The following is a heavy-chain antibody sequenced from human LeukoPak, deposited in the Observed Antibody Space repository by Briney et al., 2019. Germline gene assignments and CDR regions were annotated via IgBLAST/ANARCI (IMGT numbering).Heavy chain of an antibody. CDR2: INHSGTT. Sequence: PSETLSLTCAVYGGSFSGYYWSWIRQPPGGGLEWIGEINHSGTTNYNPSLKSRVTISVDTSKNQFSLKLSSVTAADTAVYYCARVDPVGATPPSDYWGQGTLVTVSS. J-gene: IGHJ4*02. D-gene: IGHD1-26*01. CDR3: ARVDPVGATPPSDY. V-gene: IGHV4-34*01. CDR1: GGSFSGYY.